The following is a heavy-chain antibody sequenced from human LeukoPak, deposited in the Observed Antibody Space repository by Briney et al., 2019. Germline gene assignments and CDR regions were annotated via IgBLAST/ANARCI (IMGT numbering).Heavy chain of an antibody. J-gene: IGHJ4*02. CDR1: GYSFTSYW. CDR2: IYPGDSDT. D-gene: IGHD3-22*01. CDR3: ARQVGDYYDSSGYSLD. V-gene: IGHV5-51*01. Sequence: GESLKISCKGSGYSFTSYWIGWVRQMPGKGLEWMGIIYPGDSDTRYSPSFQGQVTISADKSISTAYLQWSSLKASDTAMYYCARQVGDYYDSSGYSLDWGQGTLVTVSS.